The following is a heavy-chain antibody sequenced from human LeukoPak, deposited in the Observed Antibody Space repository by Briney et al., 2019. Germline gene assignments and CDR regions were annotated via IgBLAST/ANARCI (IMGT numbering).Heavy chain of an antibody. J-gene: IGHJ4*02. CDR1: GGSISSSSYY. Sequence: SETLSLTCTVSGGSISSSSYYWGWIRQPPGKGLEWIGSIYYSGSTYYNPSLKSRVTISVDTSKNQFSLKLSSVTAADTAVYYCARDYGFFFDYWGQGTLVTVSS. CDR3: ARDYGFFFDY. D-gene: IGHD3-3*01. V-gene: IGHV4-39*07. CDR2: IYYSGST.